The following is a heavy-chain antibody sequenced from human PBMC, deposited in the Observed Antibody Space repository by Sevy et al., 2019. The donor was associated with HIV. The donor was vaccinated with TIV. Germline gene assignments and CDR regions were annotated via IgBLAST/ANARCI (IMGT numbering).Heavy chain of an antibody. J-gene: IGHJ4*02. Sequence: ASVKVSCKASGYTFTSYGISWVLQAPGQGLEWMGWISAYNGNTNYAQKLQGRVTMTTDTSTSTAYMELRSLRSDDTAVYYCARAIYYDFWSGYYSFDYWGQRTLVTVSS. CDR1: GYTFTSYG. CDR2: ISAYNGNT. V-gene: IGHV1-18*01. CDR3: ARAIYYDFWSGYYSFDY. D-gene: IGHD3-3*01.